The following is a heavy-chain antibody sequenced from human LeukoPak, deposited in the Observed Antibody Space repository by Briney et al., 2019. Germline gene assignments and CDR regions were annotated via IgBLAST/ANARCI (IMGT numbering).Heavy chain of an antibody. Sequence: SVKVSCKASGFTITSSAVQWVRQARGQRLEWIGWIVVGSGNTNYAQKFQERVTITRDMSTSTAYMELSSLRSEDTAVYYCAADSGFLEWLSDYYGMDVWGQGTTVTVSS. CDR1: GFTITSSA. J-gene: IGHJ6*02. D-gene: IGHD3-3*01. CDR3: AADSGFLEWLSDYYGMDV. V-gene: IGHV1-58*01. CDR2: IVVGSGNT.